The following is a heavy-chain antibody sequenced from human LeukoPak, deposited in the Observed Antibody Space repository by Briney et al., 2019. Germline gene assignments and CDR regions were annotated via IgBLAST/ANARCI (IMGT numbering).Heavy chain of an antibody. J-gene: IGHJ4*02. V-gene: IGHV1-69*02. CDR1: VGTFSIYI. CDR3: ARGRDIVVVPAAKAAFDY. Sequence: RVSCKASVGTFSIYIICSVCETPGQGVGWVGRIFPILGIANYAQKCKGRVTITADKSTSTGYMELSSLRSEDTAVYYCARGRDIVVVPAAKAAFDYWGQGTLVTASS. CDR2: IFPILGIA. D-gene: IGHD2-2*01.